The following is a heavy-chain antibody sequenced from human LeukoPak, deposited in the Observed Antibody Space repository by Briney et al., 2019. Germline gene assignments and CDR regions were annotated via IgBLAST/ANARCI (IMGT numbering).Heavy chain of an antibody. CDR3: TRLTVGATRGGY. D-gene: IGHD1-26*01. CDR1: GFTFSGSA. Sequence: GGSLRLSCAASGFTFSGSAMHWVRQASGKGLEWVGRIRSKANSYATAYAASVKGRFTISRDDSKNTAYLQMNSLKTEDTAVYYCTRLTVGATRGGYWGQGTLVTVSS. V-gene: IGHV3-73*01. CDR2: IRSKANSYAT. J-gene: IGHJ4*02.